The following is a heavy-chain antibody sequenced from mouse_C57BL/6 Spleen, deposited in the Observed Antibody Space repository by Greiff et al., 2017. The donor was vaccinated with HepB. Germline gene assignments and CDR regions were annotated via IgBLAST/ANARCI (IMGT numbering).Heavy chain of an antibody. V-gene: IGHV5-16*01. CDR3: ARARVVANWYFDV. Sequence: EVKLVESEGGLVQPGSSMKLSCTASGFTFRDYYMAWVRQVPEKCLEWVANINYDGSSTYYLDSLKSRFIISRDNAKNILYLQMSSLKSEDTATYYCARARVVANWYFDVWGTGTTVTVS. D-gene: IGHD1-1*01. CDR1: GFTFRDYY. J-gene: IGHJ1*03. CDR2: INYDGSST.